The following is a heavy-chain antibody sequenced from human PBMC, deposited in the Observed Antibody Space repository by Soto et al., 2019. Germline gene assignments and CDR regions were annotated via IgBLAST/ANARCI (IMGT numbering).Heavy chain of an antibody. D-gene: IGHD2-2*01. V-gene: IGHV3-30*03. CDR1: GFTFSTYA. CDR3: ARVVPAAMYYYYGMDV. Sequence: QVQLVESGGGVVQPGRSLRLSCAASGFTFSTYAMHWVRQAPGKGLEWVAVLSYDGSNKYYADSVKVRFTISRDNSKNTLYLQMNSLRAEDTAVYYCARVVPAAMYYYYGMDVWGQGTTVTVA. J-gene: IGHJ6*02. CDR2: LSYDGSNK.